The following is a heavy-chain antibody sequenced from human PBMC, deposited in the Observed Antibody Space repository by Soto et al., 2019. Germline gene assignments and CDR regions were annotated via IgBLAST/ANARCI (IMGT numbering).Heavy chain of an antibody. CDR3: ARVRNGDWYFDN. J-gene: IGHJ4*02. Sequence: EVQLVESGGGLVQPGGSLRLSCADSGFTFSTYWMHWVRQAPGKGLLWVSRINIDGSTTSYADSVKGRFTISRDNAKNTLYLQMNSLRDEDTAVYYCARVRNGDWYFDNWGQGPLVTISS. D-gene: IGHD4-17*01. V-gene: IGHV3-74*01. CDR1: GFTFSTYW. CDR2: INIDGSTT.